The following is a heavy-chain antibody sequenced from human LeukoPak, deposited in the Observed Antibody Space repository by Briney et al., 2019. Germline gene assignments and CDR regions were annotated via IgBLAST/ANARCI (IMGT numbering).Heavy chain of an antibody. J-gene: IGHJ4*02. V-gene: IGHV3-21*01. CDR2: ISSSSSYI. D-gene: IGHD3-9*01. CDR3: ARSRDWYADY. CDR1: GFTFSSYS. Sequence: PGGSLRLSCAASGFTFSSYSMNWVRQAPGKGLEWVSSISSSSSYIYYADSVKGRFTISRDNAENSLFLQMNRLRAEDTAIYYCARSRDWYADYWGQGSLVTVSS.